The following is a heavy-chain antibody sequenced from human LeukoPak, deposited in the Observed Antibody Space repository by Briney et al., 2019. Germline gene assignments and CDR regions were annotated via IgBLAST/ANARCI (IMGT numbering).Heavy chain of an antibody. J-gene: IGHJ4*02. CDR3: AREGYYYDSSGYYLFDY. D-gene: IGHD3-22*01. V-gene: IGHV4-4*07. Sequence: SETPSLTCTVSGGSISSYYWSWIRQPAGKGPEWIGRIYTSGSTNYNPSLKSRVTMSVDTSKNQFSLKLSSVTAADTAVYYCAREGYYYDSSGYYLFDYWGQGTLVTVSS. CDR1: GGSISSYY. CDR2: IYTSGST.